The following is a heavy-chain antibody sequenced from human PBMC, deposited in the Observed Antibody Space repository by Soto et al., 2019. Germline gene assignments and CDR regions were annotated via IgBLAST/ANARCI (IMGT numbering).Heavy chain of an antibody. CDR3: ARGGLVGSSWSIDDFDY. CDR1: GGSISSYY. CDR2: IYYSGST. Sequence: SETLSLTCTVSGGSISSYYWSWIRQPPGKGLEWIGYIYYSGSTNYNPSLKSRVTISVDTSKNQFSLKLSSVTAADTAVYYCARGGLVGSSWSIDDFDYWGQGTLVTVSS. J-gene: IGHJ4*02. D-gene: IGHD6-13*01. V-gene: IGHV4-59*01.